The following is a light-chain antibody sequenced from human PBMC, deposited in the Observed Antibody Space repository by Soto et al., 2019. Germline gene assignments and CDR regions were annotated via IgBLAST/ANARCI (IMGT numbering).Light chain of an antibody. J-gene: IGLJ2*01. CDR1: SSDVGGYNY. V-gene: IGLV2-14*01. CDR3: SSYTTSTIVI. CDR2: EVS. Sequence: QSALTQPASVSGSPGQSITISCTGTSSDVGGYNYVSWCQQYPGKAPKLMIYEVSHRPSGVSNRFSGSKSGNTASLTISGLQAEDEADYYCSSYTTSTIVIFGGGTKVTVL.